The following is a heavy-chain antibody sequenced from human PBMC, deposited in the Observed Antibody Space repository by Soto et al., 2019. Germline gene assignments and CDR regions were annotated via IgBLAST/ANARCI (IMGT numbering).Heavy chain of an antibody. CDR2: INHSGST. Sequence: SETLSLTCAVYGGSFSGYYWSWIRQPPGKGLEWIGEINHSGSTNYNPSLKSRVTISVDTSKNQFSLKLSSVTAADTAVYYCAGAPRDYDYIWGSYRYKERRFDYWGQGTLVTVSS. CDR3: AGAPRDYDYIWGSYRYKERRFDY. V-gene: IGHV4-34*01. CDR1: GGSFSGYY. D-gene: IGHD3-16*02. J-gene: IGHJ4*02.